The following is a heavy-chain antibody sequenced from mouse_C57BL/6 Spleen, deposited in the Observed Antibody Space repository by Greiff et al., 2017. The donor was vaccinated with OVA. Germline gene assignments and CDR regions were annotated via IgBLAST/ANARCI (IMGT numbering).Heavy chain of an antibody. D-gene: IGHD1-1*01. CDR1: GYAFRSSW. CDR3: ARVRDYYGSSYSWFAY. CDR2: ISPGDGDT. V-gene: IGHV1-82*01. J-gene: IGHJ3*01. Sequence: VKLQESGPELVKPGASVKISCKASGYAFRSSWMNWVKQRPGKGLEWIGRISPGDGDTTYNGKVKGKATLTADKSSSTAYMQHSSLTSEDSAVYFCARVRDYYGSSYSWFAYWGQGTLVTVSA.